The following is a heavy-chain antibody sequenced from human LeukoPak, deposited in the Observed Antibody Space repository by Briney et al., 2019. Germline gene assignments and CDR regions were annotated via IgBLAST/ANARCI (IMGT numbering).Heavy chain of an antibody. J-gene: IGHJ4*02. Sequence: SETLSLTCTVSSASISSSYWTWIRQPPGKGLEWIGRIYSSGSTNYNPSLKSRVTMSVDTSKNQFSLKLTSVTAADTAVYYCARGSETTRFDYWGQGTLVTVSS. CDR1: SASISSSY. CDR3: ARGSETTRFDY. CDR2: IYSSGST. V-gene: IGHV4-4*07. D-gene: IGHD4-17*01.